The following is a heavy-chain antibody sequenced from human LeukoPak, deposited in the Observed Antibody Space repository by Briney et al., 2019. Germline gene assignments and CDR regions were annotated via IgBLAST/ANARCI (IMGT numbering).Heavy chain of an antibody. Sequence: GGSLTLSCAASGLTFSLYAETWVRHPPGERREWVSSIPVSGDPTYYADSVRGRFTVSRDNSKSSLYLQMNGLRAEDTALCYCARDPNGDYVGAFDMWGQGTMVTVSS. D-gene: IGHD4-17*01. CDR2: IPVSGDPT. J-gene: IGHJ3*02. CDR1: GLTFSLYA. V-gene: IGHV3-23*01. CDR3: ARDPNGDYVGAFDM.